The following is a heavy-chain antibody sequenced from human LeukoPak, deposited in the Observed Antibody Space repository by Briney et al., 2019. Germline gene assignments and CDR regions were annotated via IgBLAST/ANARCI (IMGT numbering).Heavy chain of an antibody. CDR3: ARDLWEFQENYMDV. V-gene: IGHV1-24*01. CDR2: FDPEDGET. J-gene: IGHJ6*03. Sequence: ASVKVSCKVSGYTLTELSMHWVRQAPGKGLEWMGGFDPEDGETIYAQKLQGRVTMTTDTSTSTAYMELRSLRSDDTAVYYCARDLWEFQENYMDVWGKGTTVTVSS. D-gene: IGHD3-10*01. CDR1: GYTLTELS.